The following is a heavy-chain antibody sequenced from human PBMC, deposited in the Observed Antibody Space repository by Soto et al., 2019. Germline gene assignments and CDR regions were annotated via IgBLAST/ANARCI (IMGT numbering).Heavy chain of an antibody. CDR2: ISGSGGST. J-gene: IGHJ6*03. CDR1: GFTFSSYA. CDR3: AKPSSVVPAAMIYYYYMDV. Sequence: PGGSLRLSCAASGFTFSSYAMSWVRQAPGKGLEWVSAISGSGGSTYYADSVKGRFTISRDNSKNTLYLQMNSLRAEDTAVYYCAKPSSVVPAAMIYYYYMDVWGKGTTVTVSS. D-gene: IGHD2-2*01. V-gene: IGHV3-23*01.